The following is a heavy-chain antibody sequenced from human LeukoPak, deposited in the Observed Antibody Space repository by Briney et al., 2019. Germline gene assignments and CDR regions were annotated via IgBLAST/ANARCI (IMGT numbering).Heavy chain of an antibody. CDR1: GYTFTGYY. CDR3: ARGLDGIAVSVDFDY. D-gene: IGHD6-19*01. Sequence: GASVKVSCKASGYTFTGYYMHWVRQAPGQGLEWMGWINPNSGGTNYAQKFQGRVTITRDTSISTAYMELSSLRSEDTAVYYCARGLDGIAVSVDFDYWGQGTLVTVSS. V-gene: IGHV1-2*02. CDR2: INPNSGGT. J-gene: IGHJ4*02.